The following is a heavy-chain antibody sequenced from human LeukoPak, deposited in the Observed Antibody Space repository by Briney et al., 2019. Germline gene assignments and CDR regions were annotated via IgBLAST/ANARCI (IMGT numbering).Heavy chain of an antibody. J-gene: IGHJ4*02. D-gene: IGHD6-19*01. Sequence: SSETLSLTCAVYGGSFSGYYWSWIRQPPGKGLEWVANIKQDGSEKYYVDSVKGRFTISRDNAKNSLYLQMNSLRAEDTAVYYCARDGRGIAVDWGQGTLVTVSS. V-gene: IGHV3-7*01. CDR3: ARDGRGIAVD. CDR2: IKQDGSEK. CDR1: GGSFSGYY.